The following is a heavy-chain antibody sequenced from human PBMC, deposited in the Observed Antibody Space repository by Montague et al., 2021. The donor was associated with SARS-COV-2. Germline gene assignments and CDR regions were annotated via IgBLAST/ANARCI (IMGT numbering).Heavy chain of an antibody. D-gene: IGHD3-3*01. CDR3: ARYYGGSFYGLDV. Sequence: LSCAASGFKFDDSGMTWVRQAPGKGLEWVCDINWSADKTTYADSVKGRFTISRDNAKNSLFLQMNSLRAEDTALYYCARYYGGSFYGLDVWGQGTTVIVSS. CDR1: GFKFDDSG. J-gene: IGHJ6*02. V-gene: IGHV3-20*04. CDR2: INWSADKT.